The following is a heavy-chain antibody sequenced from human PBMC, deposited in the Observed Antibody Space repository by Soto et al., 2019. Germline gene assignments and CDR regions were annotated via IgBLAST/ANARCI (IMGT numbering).Heavy chain of an antibody. CDR1: GYTFTSDG. CDR3: ARERSNSYY. V-gene: IGHV1-18*01. J-gene: IGHJ4*02. D-gene: IGHD6-6*01. CDR2: IRPDSGNT. Sequence: QVQLVQSGAEVKNPGASVKGSCKASGYTFTSDGISWVRQAPGQGVEWMGWIRPDSGNTDYAQQFQGRVTMTTDTSTSTAYMELKSLSSDGTAVYYCARERSNSYYWGQGTLVTVSS.